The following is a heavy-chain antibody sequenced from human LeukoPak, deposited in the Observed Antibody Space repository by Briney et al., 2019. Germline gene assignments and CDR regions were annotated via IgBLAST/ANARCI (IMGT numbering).Heavy chain of an antibody. J-gene: IGHJ4*02. Sequence: SVKVSCKASGGTFSSYAISWVRQAPGQGLEWMGGIIPIFGTANYAQKSQGRVTITADESTSTAYMELSSLRSEDTAVYYCARDTRPLDIVVVPAARKDEDLWGQGTLVTVSS. CDR2: IIPIFGTA. CDR1: GGTFSSYA. CDR3: ARDTRPLDIVVVPAARKDEDL. V-gene: IGHV1-69*13. D-gene: IGHD2-2*01.